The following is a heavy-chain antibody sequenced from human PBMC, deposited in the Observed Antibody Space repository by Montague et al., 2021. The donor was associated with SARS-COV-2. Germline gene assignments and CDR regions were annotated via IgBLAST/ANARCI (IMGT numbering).Heavy chain of an antibody. CDR1: GGSISSSSYY. CDR2: IYYSGST. J-gene: IGHJ4*02. Sequence: SETLSLTCTVSGGSISSSSYYWGWIRQPPGKGLEWIGSIYYSGSTYYNPSLKSRVTISVDTSKNQFSLKLSSVTAADTAVYYCARLASGWWELTLDYWGQGTLVTVFS. V-gene: IGHV4-39*01. D-gene: IGHD2-15*01. CDR3: ARLASGWWELTLDY.